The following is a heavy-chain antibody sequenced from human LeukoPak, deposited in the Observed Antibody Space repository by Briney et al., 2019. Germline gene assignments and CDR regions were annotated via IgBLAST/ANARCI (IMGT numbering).Heavy chain of an antibody. CDR2: IYSGGST. J-gene: IGHJ6*03. D-gene: IGHD6-13*01. CDR1: GFTVSSNY. V-gene: IGHV3-53*01. Sequence: PGGSLRPSCAASGFTVSSNYMSWVRQAPGKGLEWVSVIYSGGSTYYADSVKGRFTISRDNSKNTLYLQMDSLRAEDTAVYYCARDSSPAEYSSSWWSSRGYYYYYMDVWGKGTTVTVSS. CDR3: ARDSSPAEYSSSWWSSRGYYYYYMDV.